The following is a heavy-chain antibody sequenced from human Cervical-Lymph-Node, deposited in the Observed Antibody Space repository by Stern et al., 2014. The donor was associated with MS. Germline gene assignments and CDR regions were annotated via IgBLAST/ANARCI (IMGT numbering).Heavy chain of an antibody. CDR2: IWYDGNKK. D-gene: IGHD1-7*01. J-gene: IGHJ4*02. V-gene: IGHV3-33*01. CDR3: ARGNWNYEGMGY. CDR1: GFTFSNYG. Sequence: VQLVESGGGVVQPGRSLRLSCAASGFTFSNYGMHWVHQAPGKGLEWLAVIWYDGNKKYYADSVKGRFTISRDNSKNTLFLQMSSLTAEDTALYYCARGNWNYEGMGYWGQGTLVTVSS.